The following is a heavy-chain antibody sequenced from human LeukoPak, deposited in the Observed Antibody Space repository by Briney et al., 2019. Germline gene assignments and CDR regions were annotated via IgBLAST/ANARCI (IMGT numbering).Heavy chain of an antibody. CDR1: GFTFSSYA. D-gene: IGHD2-2*01. J-gene: IGHJ5*02. CDR3: AKDCSSTSYRVTGNWFDP. V-gene: IGHV3-23*01. CDR2: ISGSGGST. Sequence: GESLRLSCAASGFTFSSYAMSWVRQAAGKGLEWVATISGSGGSTNYADSVKGRFTISRDNPKNRLYLQMNSLRAEDTAVYYCAKDCSSTSYRVTGNWFDPWGQGTLVTVSS.